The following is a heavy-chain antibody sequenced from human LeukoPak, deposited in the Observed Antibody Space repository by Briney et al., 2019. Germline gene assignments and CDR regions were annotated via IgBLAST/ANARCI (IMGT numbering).Heavy chain of an antibody. V-gene: IGHV1-18*01. CDR2: ISAYNGNT. J-gene: IGHJ4*02. CDR1: LYTFTNYG. Sequence: ASVTVSFLSSLYTFTNYGISWVRQAPGQELEWMGWISAYNGNTNYAQKLQGRVTMTTDTSTSTAYMELRSLRSDDTAVYYCARCPDVVTAIPDYWGQGTLVTVSS. CDR3: ARCPDVVTAIPDY. D-gene: IGHD2-21*02.